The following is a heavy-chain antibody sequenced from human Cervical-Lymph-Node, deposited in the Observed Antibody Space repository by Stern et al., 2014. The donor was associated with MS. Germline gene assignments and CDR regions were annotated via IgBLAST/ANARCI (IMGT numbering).Heavy chain of an antibody. CDR1: GASISPYY. CDR3: ARERFENGNYGGRVDY. J-gene: IGHJ4*02. CDR2: IYYSGTT. Sequence: QVQLQESGPGLVKPSETLSLTCTVSGASISPYYWSWIRQPPGKGLEWIGYIYYSGTTNYNPSLKSRVTISVDTSKNQFSLKLSSVTAADTAVYYCARERFENGNYGGRVDYWGQGTLVTVSS. D-gene: IGHD4-23*01. V-gene: IGHV4-59*01.